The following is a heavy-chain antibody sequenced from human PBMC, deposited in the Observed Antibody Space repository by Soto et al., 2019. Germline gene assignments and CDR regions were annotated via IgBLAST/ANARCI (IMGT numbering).Heavy chain of an antibody. V-gene: IGHV1-69*14. D-gene: IGHD2-21*02. J-gene: IGHJ4*03. CDR2: IIPFFGTS. CDR3: ARGNEVGGNSGAYDY. CDR1: GGNFRSES. Sequence: QVQLVQSGAEVKKPGSSVKVSCKASGGNFRSESINWVRQAPGQGLEWMGGIIPFFGTSDYAQKFQGRLKATADKSTITAYMELSSLRSQVTAVSHCARGNEVGGNSGAYDYGGPGTMVTVSS.